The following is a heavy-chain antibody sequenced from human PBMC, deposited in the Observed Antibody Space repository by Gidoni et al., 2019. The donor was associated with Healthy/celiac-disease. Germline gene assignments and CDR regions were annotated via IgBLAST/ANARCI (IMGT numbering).Heavy chain of an antibody. Sequence: QVQLQESGPGLVKPSETLSLTCTVSGGSISSYYLSWIRQPAGKGLEWIGRLNTSGSTNYNPSLKSRVTMSVDTSKNQLSLKLSSVTAADTAVYYCARGDSGHAVFDYWGQGTLVTVSS. CDR2: LNTSGST. D-gene: IGHD5-12*01. CDR1: GGSISSYY. V-gene: IGHV4-4*07. J-gene: IGHJ4*02. CDR3: ARGDSGHAVFDY.